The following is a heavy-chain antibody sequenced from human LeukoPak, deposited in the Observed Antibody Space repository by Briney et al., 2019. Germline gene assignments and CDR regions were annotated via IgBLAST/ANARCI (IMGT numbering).Heavy chain of an antibody. Sequence: ASVKVSCKASGYTFTGYYMHWVRQAPGQGLEWMGWINPNSGGTNYAQKFQGRVTMTRDTSISTAYMELRRLRSDDTAVYYCARESDGNWGLVYWGQGTLVTVSS. CDR1: GYTFTGYY. CDR3: ARESDGNWGLVY. D-gene: IGHD7-27*01. V-gene: IGHV1-2*02. CDR2: INPNSGGT. J-gene: IGHJ4*02.